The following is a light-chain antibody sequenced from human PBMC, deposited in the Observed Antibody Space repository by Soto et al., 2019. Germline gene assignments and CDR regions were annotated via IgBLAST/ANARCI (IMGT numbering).Light chain of an antibody. V-gene: IGKV3-15*01. Sequence: IVMKQSPAPLSVSPGERAILSCRASQSISINVAWYQQKPGQAPRLLIYAASNRATGVPARFSGGWSGTEFTLTITSLQSEYFAVYYCQQYNQGITLGQGTRLEIK. J-gene: IGKJ5*01. CDR2: AAS. CDR3: QQYNQGIT. CDR1: QSISIN.